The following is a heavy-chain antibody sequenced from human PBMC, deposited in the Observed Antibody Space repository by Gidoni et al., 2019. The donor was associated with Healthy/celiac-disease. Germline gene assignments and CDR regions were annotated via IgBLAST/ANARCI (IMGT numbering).Heavy chain of an antibody. CDR1: GGSISSGSYY. J-gene: IGHJ6*02. D-gene: IGHD6-13*01. V-gene: IGHV4-61*02. CDR2: IYTSGST. Sequence: QVQLQESGPGLVKPSQTLSLTCTVSGGSISSGSYYWSWIRQPAGKGLEWIRPIYTSGSTNYNPSLKSRVTISVDTSKNQFSLKLSSVTAADTAVYYCARGSRAGIAAAGSPPGYYYYGMDVWGQVTTVTVSS. CDR3: ARGSRAGIAAAGSPPGYYYYGMDV.